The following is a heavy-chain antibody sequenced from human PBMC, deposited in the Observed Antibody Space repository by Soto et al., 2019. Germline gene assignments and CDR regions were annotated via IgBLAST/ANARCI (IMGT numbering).Heavy chain of an antibody. CDR2: IRSKTNSYAT. CDR3: TRDPRNYYDSSGSANWFDP. V-gene: IGHV3-73*01. J-gene: IGHJ5*02. D-gene: IGHD3-22*01. CDR1: GFTFSGSA. Sequence: GSLRLSCAASGFTFSGSAMHWVRQASGKGLEWVGRIRSKTNSYATAYAASVKGRFTISRDDSKNTAYLQMNSLKIEDTAVYYCTRDPRNYYDSSGSANWFDPWGQGTLVTVSS.